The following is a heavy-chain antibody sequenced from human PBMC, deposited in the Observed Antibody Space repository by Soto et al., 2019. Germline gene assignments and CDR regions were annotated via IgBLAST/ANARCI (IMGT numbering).Heavy chain of an antibody. CDR2: IWYDGSNK. V-gene: IGHV3-33*01. J-gene: IGHJ4*02. CDR1: GFTFSSYG. CDR3: ARGGDSSGYYYVRDENENIDY. Sequence: QVQLVESGGGVVQPGRSLRLSCAASGFTFSSYGMHWVRQAPGKGLEWVAVIWYDGSNKYYADSVKCRFTISRDNSKNTLYLQMNSLRAEDTAVYYCARGGDSSGYYYVRDENENIDYWGQGTLVTVSS. D-gene: IGHD3-22*01.